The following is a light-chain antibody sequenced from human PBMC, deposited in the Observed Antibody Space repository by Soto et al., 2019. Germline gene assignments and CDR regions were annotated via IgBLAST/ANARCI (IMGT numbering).Light chain of an antibody. V-gene: IGKV4-1*01. CDR3: MQRIEFPPT. Sequence: DIVMTQSPDSLAVSLGERATVNCRSSQSVLYSSNNKNYLAWYQQKPGQAPRLLIYGASNRATGIPDRFSGSGSGTDFTLKISRVEAEDVGVYYCMQRIEFPPTFGPGTKVDIK. CDR1: QSVLYSSNNKNY. CDR2: GAS. J-gene: IGKJ3*01.